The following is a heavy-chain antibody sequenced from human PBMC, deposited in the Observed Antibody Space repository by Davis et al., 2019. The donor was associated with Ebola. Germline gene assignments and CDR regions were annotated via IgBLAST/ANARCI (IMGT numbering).Heavy chain of an antibody. V-gene: IGHV1-2*06. CDR1: GYTFTSYA. CDR2: INPNSGGT. Sequence: AASVKVSCKASGYTFTSYAMNWVRQAPGQGLEWLGRINPNSGGTNYAQKFQGRVTMTRDTSINTAYMDLSRLTSDDTAVYYCARGGISMLVVPRDYYYGMDVWGQGTTVTVSS. CDR3: ARGGISMLVVPRDYYYGMDV. J-gene: IGHJ6*02. D-gene: IGHD2-8*02.